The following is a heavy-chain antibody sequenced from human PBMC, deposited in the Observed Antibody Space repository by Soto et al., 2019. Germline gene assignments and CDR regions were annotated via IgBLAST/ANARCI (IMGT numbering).Heavy chain of an antibody. V-gene: IGHV1-2*04. CDR2: INPNSGGT. CDR1: GYTFTGYY. Sequence: ASVKVSCKASGYTFTGYYMHWVRQAPGQGLEWMGWINPNSGGTNYAQKFQGWVTMTRDTSISTAYMELSRLRSDDTAVYYCAKTSSSYHPNAFDIWGKGTMVTVS. D-gene: IGHD6-6*01. CDR3: AKTSSSYHPNAFDI. J-gene: IGHJ3*02.